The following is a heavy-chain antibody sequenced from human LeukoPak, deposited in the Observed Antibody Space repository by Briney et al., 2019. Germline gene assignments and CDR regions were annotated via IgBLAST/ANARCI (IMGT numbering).Heavy chain of an antibody. CDR1: GYSFTSYW. Sequence: GESLKISCNGSGYSFTSYWIGWVRQMPGKGLEWMGIIYPGDSDTRYSPSFQGQVTISADKSISTAYLQWSSLKASDTAMYYCARLHGYACGYPNWFDPWGQGTLVTVSS. CDR3: ARLHGYACGYPNWFDP. D-gene: IGHD2-21*01. CDR2: IYPGDSDT. J-gene: IGHJ5*02. V-gene: IGHV5-51*01.